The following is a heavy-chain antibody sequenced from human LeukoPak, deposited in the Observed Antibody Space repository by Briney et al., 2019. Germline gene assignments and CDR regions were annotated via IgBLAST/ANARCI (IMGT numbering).Heavy chain of an antibody. CDR2: MNPNSGNT. V-gene: IGHV1-8*01. D-gene: IGHD3-10*01. CDR1: GYTFTSYD. CDR3: ARSKDDGSGS. Sequence: ASVKVSCKASGYTFTSYDINWVRQATGQGLEWMGWMNPNSGNTGYAQKFQGRVTITADKSTSTAYMELSSLRSEDTAVYYCARSKDDGSGSRGQGTLVTVSS. J-gene: IGHJ4*02.